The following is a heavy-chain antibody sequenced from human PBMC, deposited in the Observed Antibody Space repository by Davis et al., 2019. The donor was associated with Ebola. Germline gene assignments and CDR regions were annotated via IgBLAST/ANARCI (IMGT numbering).Heavy chain of an antibody. V-gene: IGHV1-69*04. CDR3: ARGGVYYDSSGPSAY. CDR2: IIPILGIA. J-gene: IGHJ4*02. D-gene: IGHD3-22*01. Sequence: AASVKVSCKASGGTFSSYAISWVRQAPGQGLEWMGRIIPILGIANYAQKFQGRVTMTRDTSTSTVYMELSSLRSEDTAVYYCARGGVYYDSSGPSAYWGQGTLVTVSS. CDR1: GGTFSSYA.